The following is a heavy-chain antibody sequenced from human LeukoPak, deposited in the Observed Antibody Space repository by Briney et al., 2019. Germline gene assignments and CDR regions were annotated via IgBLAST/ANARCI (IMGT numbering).Heavy chain of an antibody. CDR2: ISYDGSNK. CDR1: GFTFSSYG. CDR3: ARDQWFGDHYGMDV. D-gene: IGHD3-10*01. J-gene: IGHJ6*02. V-gene: IGHV3-30*03. Sequence: GRSLRLSCAASGFTFSSYGMHWVRQAPGKGLEWVAVISYDGSNKYYADSVKGRFTISRDNSKNTLYLQMNSLRAEDTAVYYCARDQWFGDHYGMDVWGQGTTVTVSS.